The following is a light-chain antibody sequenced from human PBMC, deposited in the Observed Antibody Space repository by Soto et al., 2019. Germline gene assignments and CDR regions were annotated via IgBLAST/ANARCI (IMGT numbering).Light chain of an antibody. Sequence: DTQMTHSPSTLSASVGDTVTITCRASQSVSMWLAWFQQKPGKAPRLLIYGASNLESGVPSRFSGSGSGTQFTLTISSLQPEDAATYYRQQYNTYLTWTFGQGTKVDIK. CDR2: GAS. V-gene: IGKV1-5*01. CDR3: QQYNTYLTWT. J-gene: IGKJ1*01. CDR1: QSVSMW.